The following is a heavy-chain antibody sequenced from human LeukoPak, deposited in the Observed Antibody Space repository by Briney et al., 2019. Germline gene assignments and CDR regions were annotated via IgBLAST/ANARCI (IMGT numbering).Heavy chain of an antibody. CDR3: ARVDCSSTSCYIWFDP. CDR2: IYSGGGT. J-gene: IGHJ5*02. D-gene: IGHD2-2*02. Sequence: GGSLRLSCAASGFTVSSNYMNWVRQPPGKGLEWVSVIYSGGGTYYADSVKGRFTISRDNSMNTLYLQMDSLRAEDTAVYYCARVDCSSTSCYIWFDPWGQGTLVTVSS. V-gene: IGHV3-53*01. CDR1: GFTVSSNY.